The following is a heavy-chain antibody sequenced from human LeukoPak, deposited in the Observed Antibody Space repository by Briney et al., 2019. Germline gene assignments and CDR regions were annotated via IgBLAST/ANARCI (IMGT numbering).Heavy chain of an antibody. CDR1: GFTFSSYG. Sequence: GGSLRLSCAASGFTFSSYGMHWVRQAPGKGLEWVAFIRYDGGNKYYADSVKGRFTISRDNSKNTLYLQMNSLRAEDTAVYYCAKEGPGVGYYYYMDVWGKGTTVTVSS. V-gene: IGHV3-30*02. D-gene: IGHD1-14*01. CDR2: IRYDGGNK. CDR3: AKEGPGVGYYYYMDV. J-gene: IGHJ6*03.